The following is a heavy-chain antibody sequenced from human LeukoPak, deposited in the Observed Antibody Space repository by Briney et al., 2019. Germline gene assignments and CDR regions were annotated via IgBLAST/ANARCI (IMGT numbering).Heavy chain of an antibody. CDR3: ARVGQQLGWGYYYYYYYMDV. Sequence: GGSLRLSCAASGLIFSDYHMDWVRQAPGKGLEWVGRIRNKAHSYTTEYAASVKGRFTISRDDSLLYLQMSSLKTEDTAVYYCARVGQQLGWGYYYYYYYMDVWGRGTTVTVSS. CDR2: IRNKAHSYTT. J-gene: IGHJ6*03. D-gene: IGHD6-13*01. V-gene: IGHV3-72*01. CDR1: GLIFSDYH.